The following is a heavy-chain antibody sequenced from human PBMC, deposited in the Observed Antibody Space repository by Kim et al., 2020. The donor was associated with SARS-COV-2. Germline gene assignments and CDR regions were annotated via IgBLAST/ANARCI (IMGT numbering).Heavy chain of an antibody. CDR2: IIPIFGTA. Sequence: SVKVSCKASGGTFSSYAISWVRQAPGQGLEWMGGIIPIFGTANYAQKFQGRDTITADESTSTAYMELSSLRSEDTAVYYCARDLRAYSSGYSDAFDIWGQGTMVTVSS. J-gene: IGHJ3*02. CDR1: GGTFSSYA. V-gene: IGHV1-69*13. D-gene: IGHD3-22*01. CDR3: ARDLRAYSSGYSDAFDI.